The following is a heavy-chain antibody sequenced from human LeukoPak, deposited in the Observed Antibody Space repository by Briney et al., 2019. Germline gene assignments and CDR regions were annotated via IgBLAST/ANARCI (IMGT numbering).Heavy chain of an antibody. J-gene: IGHJ3*02. D-gene: IGHD3-22*01. CDR1: GYTFSIYW. Sequence: ESLKISCKGSGYTFSIYWIGWVRQMPGKGLEWMGIIYPGDSDTRYSPSFQGQVTISADKSISTAYLQWSSLKASDTAMYYCARHGDYYDSSVRDAFDIWGQGTMVTVSS. CDR3: ARHGDYYDSSVRDAFDI. V-gene: IGHV5-51*01. CDR2: IYPGDSDT.